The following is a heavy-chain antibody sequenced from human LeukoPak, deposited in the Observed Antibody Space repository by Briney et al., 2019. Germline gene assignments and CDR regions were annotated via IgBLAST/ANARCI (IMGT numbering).Heavy chain of an antibody. CDR2: INPSGGST. Sequence: ASVKVSCKASGYTFTSYYMHWVRQAPGQGLEWMGIINPSGGSTSYAQKFQGRVTMTRDTSTSTVYMELRSLRSDDTAVYYCARVWVGYSSGWPTFDYWGQGTLVTVSS. V-gene: IGHV1-46*01. CDR3: ARVWVGYSSGWPTFDY. CDR1: GYTFTSYY. D-gene: IGHD6-19*01. J-gene: IGHJ4*02.